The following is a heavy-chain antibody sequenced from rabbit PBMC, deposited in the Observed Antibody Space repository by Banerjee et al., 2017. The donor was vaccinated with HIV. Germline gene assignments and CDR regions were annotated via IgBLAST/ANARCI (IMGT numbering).Heavy chain of an antibody. V-gene: IGHV1S45*01. CDR3: ARDSSSSFSSYGMDL. CDR2: INAVTGKA. CDR1: GFPFSNKAV. D-gene: IGHD1-1*01. J-gene: IGHJ6*01. Sequence: QEQLEESGGGLVKPEGSLTLTCKASGFPFSNKAVMCWVRQAPGKGLEWIACINAVTGKAVYASWAKGRFTCSKTSSTTATLQMTRLTVADTATYFCARDSSSSFSSYGMDLWGPGTLVTVS.